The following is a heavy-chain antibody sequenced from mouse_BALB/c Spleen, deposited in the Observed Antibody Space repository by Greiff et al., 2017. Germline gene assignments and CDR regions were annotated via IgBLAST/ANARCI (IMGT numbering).Heavy chain of an antibody. CDR2: ISSGGGNT. D-gene: IGHD2-2*01. CDR1: GFTFSSYT. V-gene: IGHV5-9*03. Sequence: DVKLVESGGYLVKPGGSLKLSCAASGFTFSSYTMSWVRQTPEKRLEWVATISSGGGNTYYPDSVKGRFTISRDNAKNNLYLQMSSLRSEDTALYYCARYPLWLRRSSMDYWGQGTSVTVSS. CDR3: ARYPLWLRRSSMDY. J-gene: IGHJ4*01.